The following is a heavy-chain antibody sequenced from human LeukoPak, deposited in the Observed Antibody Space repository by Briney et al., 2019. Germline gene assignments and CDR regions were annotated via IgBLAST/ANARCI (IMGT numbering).Heavy chain of an antibody. Sequence: GASVKVSCKASGYTFTSYGISWVRQAPGQGLEWMGRIIPILGIANYAQKFQGRVTITADKSTSTAYMELSSLRSEDTAVYYCARDQGLGYCSSTSCSAFDIWGQGTMVTVSS. CDR3: ARDQGLGYCSSTSCSAFDI. CDR1: GYTFTSYG. CDR2: IIPILGIA. D-gene: IGHD2-2*01. J-gene: IGHJ3*02. V-gene: IGHV1-69*04.